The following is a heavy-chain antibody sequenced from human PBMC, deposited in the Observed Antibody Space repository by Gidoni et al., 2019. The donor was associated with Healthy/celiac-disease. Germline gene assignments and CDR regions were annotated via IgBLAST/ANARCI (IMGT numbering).Heavy chain of an antibody. V-gene: IGHV4-31*03. CDR3: AREFGELTKGGMDV. Sequence: QVQLQESGPGLVKPSQPLSPTCTVSGGSITSGGYYWSWIRQHPGKGLEWIGYIYYSGSTYYNPSLKSRVTISVDTSKNQFSLKLSSVTAADTAVYYCAREFGELTKGGMDVWGQGTTVTVSS. D-gene: IGHD3-10*01. CDR1: GGSITSGGYY. CDR2: IYYSGST. J-gene: IGHJ6*02.